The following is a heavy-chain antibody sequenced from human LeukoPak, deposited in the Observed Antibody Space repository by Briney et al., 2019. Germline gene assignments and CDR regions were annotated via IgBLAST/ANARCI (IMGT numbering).Heavy chain of an antibody. J-gene: IGHJ4*02. D-gene: IGHD6-13*01. V-gene: IGHV4-34*01. CDR1: GGSFSGYY. CDR2: INHSGST. Sequence: SETLSLTCAVYGGSFSGYYWSWIRQPPGKGLEWIGEINHSGSTNYNPSLKSRVTISVDTSKNQFSLKLSSVTAADTAVYYCARRGIAAAGTLPDTLLFDYCGQGTLVTVSS. CDR3: ARRGIAAAGTLPDTLLFDY.